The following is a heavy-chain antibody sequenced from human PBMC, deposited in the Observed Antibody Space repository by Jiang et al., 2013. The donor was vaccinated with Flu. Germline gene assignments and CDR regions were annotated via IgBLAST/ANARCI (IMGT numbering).Heavy chain of an antibody. J-gene: IGHJ6*02. CDR2: IYSGGST. V-gene: IGHV3-66*01. Sequence: VIYSGGSTYYADSVKGRFTISRDNSKNTLYLQMNSLRAEDTAVYYCARDHPVVPAPTYYYYGMDVWGQGTTVTVSS. D-gene: IGHD2-2*01. CDR3: ARDHPVVPAPTYYYYGMDV.